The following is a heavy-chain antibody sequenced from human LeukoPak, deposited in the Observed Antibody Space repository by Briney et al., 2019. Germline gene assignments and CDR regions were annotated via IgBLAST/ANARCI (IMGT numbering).Heavy chain of an antibody. CDR2: ISGSGGST. CDR3: ARDGEIVGATYTFDY. V-gene: IGHV3-23*01. CDR1: GFTFSSYG. J-gene: IGHJ4*02. D-gene: IGHD1-26*01. Sequence: GGSLRLSCAASGFTFSSYGMHWVRQAPGKGLEWVSAISGSGGSTYYADSVKGRFTISRDNSKNTLYLQMNSLRAEDTAVYYCARDGEIVGATYTFDYWGQGTLVTVSS.